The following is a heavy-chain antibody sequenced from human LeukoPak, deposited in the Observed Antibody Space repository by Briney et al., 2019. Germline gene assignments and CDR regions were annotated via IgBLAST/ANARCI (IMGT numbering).Heavy chain of an antibody. D-gene: IGHD4-17*01. J-gene: IGHJ4*02. CDR3: ARDSAPFTVTTPSDY. Sequence: GGSLRLSCAASGFTFSDYGIHWVRQAPGKGLEWVAFIRNDGNDKSYADSVKGRFTISRDNSKNTLYLQMNSLRAEDTAVYYCARDSAPFTVTTPSDYWGQGTLVTVSS. CDR2: IRNDGNDK. V-gene: IGHV3-30*02. CDR1: GFTFSDYG.